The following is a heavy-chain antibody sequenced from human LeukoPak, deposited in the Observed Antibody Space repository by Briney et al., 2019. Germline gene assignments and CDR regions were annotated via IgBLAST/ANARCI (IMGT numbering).Heavy chain of an antibody. V-gene: IGHV4-34*01. D-gene: IGHD6-13*01. J-gene: IGHJ3*02. Sequence: SETLSLTCAVYGGSFSGYYWSWIRQPPGKGLEWIGEINHSGSTNYNPSLKSRVTISVDTSKNQFSLKLSSVTAADTAVYYCARLGQLVRRRDAFDIWGQGTMATVSS. CDR3: ARLGQLVRRRDAFDI. CDR1: GGSFSGYY. CDR2: INHSGST.